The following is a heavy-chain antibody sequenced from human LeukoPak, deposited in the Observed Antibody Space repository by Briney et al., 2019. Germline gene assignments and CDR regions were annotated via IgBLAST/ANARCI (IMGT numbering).Heavy chain of an antibody. CDR2: IYSGAGA. Sequence: GGSLRLSCAASGFLVSNYYMSWVRQAPGKGLEWVSVIYSGAGAYYADSVKGRFTISRDNSRNTLYLQMNSLRAEDTAVYFCARDSSGPSYWGQGTLVTVSS. V-gene: IGHV3-53*01. CDR1: GFLVSNYY. D-gene: IGHD1-26*01. CDR3: ARDSSGPSY. J-gene: IGHJ4*01.